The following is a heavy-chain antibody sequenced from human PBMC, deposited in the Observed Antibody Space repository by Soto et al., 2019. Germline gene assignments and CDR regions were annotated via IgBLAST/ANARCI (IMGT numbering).Heavy chain of an antibody. Sequence: ASVKVSCKASGYTFTSYDINWVRQASGQGLEWMGGMTPNSGKTGSAQKFQGRVTMTANASTSTAYMELSSLRSEDTAVYYCARDSMYSSSWNYYGMDVWGQGTTVTVSS. D-gene: IGHD6-13*01. CDR2: MTPNSGKT. CDR3: ARDSMYSSSWNYYGMDV. J-gene: IGHJ6*02. V-gene: IGHV1-8*01. CDR1: GYTFTSYD.